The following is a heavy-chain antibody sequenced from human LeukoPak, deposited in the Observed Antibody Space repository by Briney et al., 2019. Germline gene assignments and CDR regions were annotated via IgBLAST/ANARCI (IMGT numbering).Heavy chain of an antibody. D-gene: IGHD6-13*01. CDR3: ARDMQQLPGDYYYGMDV. CDR2: ISSSSSYI. Sequence: PGRSLRLSCAASGFTFSSYSMNWVRQAPGKGLEWVSSISSSSSYIYYADSVKGRFTISRDNAKNSLYLQMNSLRAEDTAVYYCARDMQQLPGDYYYGMDVWGQGTTVTVSS. CDR1: GFTFSSYS. V-gene: IGHV3-21*01. J-gene: IGHJ6*02.